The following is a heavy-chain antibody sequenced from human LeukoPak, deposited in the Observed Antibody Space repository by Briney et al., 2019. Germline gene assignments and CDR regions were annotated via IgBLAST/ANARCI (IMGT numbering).Heavy chain of an antibody. D-gene: IGHD3-9*01. Sequence: PSETLSLTCTVSGGSISSSSYYWGWIRQPPGKGLEWIGSIYYSGSTYYNPSLKSRVTISVDTSKNQFSLKLSSVTAADTAVYYCARCVYYDILTGYYPWPMGHYYYYYMDVWGKGTTVTVSS. V-gene: IGHV4-39*01. J-gene: IGHJ6*03. CDR1: GGSISSSSYY. CDR3: ARCVYYDILTGYYPWPMGHYYYYYMDV. CDR2: IYYSGST.